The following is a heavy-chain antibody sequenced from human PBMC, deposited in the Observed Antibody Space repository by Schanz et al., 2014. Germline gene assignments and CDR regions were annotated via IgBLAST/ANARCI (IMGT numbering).Heavy chain of an antibody. Sequence: EVQLVESGGGLVQPGGSLRLSCAASGFTFSSYSMNWVRQAPGKGLEWVSYISSSSSTIYYADSVKGRFTISRDNAKTPLYLQMNSLRDEDTAVYYCARAPPLVRGIAGWFGPWGQGSLVTVSS. CDR3: ARAPPLVRGIAGWFGP. J-gene: IGHJ5*02. CDR1: GFTFSSYS. V-gene: IGHV3-48*02. CDR2: ISSSSSTI. D-gene: IGHD3-10*01.